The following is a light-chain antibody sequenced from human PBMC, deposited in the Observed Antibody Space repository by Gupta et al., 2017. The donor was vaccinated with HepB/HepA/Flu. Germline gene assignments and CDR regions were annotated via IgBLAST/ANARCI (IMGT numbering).Light chain of an antibody. J-gene: IGKJ2*01. Sequence: EIVMTQSPATLSVSPGERATLSCRSIQSVSGTLAWYQPQPGQAPSIIHYAPSTRATGTPAMCSGSVSGTVFTLTISSLQSEDVAVEYCQRYNNWSNTFGQGTKLEIK. CDR1: QSVSGT. CDR3: QRYNNWSNT. V-gene: IGKV3-15*01. CDR2: APS.